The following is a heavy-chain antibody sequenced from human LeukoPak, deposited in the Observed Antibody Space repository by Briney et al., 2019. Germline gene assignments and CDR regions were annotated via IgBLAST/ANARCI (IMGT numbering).Heavy chain of an antibody. V-gene: IGHV4-34*01. Sequence: SETLSLTCAVYGGSFSGYYWSWIRQPPGKGLEWIGEINHSGSTNYNPSLKSRVTISVDTSKNQFSLKLSSVTAADTAVCYCARDTAMARTPRALRGYYYGMDVWGQGTTVTVSS. CDR1: GGSFSGYY. CDR3: ARDTAMARTPRALRGYYYGMDV. J-gene: IGHJ6*02. CDR2: INHSGST. D-gene: IGHD5-18*01.